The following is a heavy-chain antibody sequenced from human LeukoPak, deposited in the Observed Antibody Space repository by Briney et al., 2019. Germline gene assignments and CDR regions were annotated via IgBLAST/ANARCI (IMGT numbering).Heavy chain of an antibody. CDR1: GFIFSSYG. Sequence: GSSLRLSCAASGFIFSSYGMHWVRQAPGKGLEWVAGISSDESEEFYVGSVKGRFITSRDSSKSMLYLQMNSLRIEDTAVYYCARCDVGDGYSHYWGQGTLVTVSS. J-gene: IGHJ4*02. V-gene: IGHV3-30*03. D-gene: IGHD5-24*01. CDR3: ARCDVGDGYSHY. CDR2: ISSDESEE.